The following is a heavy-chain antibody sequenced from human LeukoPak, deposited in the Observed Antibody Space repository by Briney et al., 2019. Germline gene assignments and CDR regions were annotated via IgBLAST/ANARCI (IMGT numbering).Heavy chain of an antibody. V-gene: IGHV4-31*03. D-gene: IGHD2-2*01. J-gene: IGHJ4*02. Sequence: SQTLSLTCTVSGGSISSGGYYWSWIRQHPGKGLEWIGYIYYSGSTYYNPSLKSRVTISVDTSKNQFSLKLSSVTAADAAVYYCARESPAICFDYWGQGTLVTVSS. CDR1: GGSISSGGYY. CDR3: ARESPAICFDY. CDR2: IYYSGST.